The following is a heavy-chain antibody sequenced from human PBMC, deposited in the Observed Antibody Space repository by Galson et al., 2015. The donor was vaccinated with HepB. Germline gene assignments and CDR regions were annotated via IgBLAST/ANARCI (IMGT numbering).Heavy chain of an antibody. V-gene: IGHV1-69*10. D-gene: IGHD2-2*03. CDR1: GGTFSRYA. CDR3: ATTIMDIVVVPAAKGWYFDL. CDR2: IIPILGIA. Sequence: SVKVSCKASGGTFSRYAISWVRQAPGQGLEWMGGIIPILGIANYAQIFQGRITITADESTSTAYMELSSLRSEDTAVYYCATTIMDIVVVPAAKGWYFDLWGRGTLVTVSS. J-gene: IGHJ2*01.